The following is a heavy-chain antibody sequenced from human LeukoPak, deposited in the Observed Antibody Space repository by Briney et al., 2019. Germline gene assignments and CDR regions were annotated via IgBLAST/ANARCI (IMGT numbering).Heavy chain of an antibody. V-gene: IGHV3-7*01. D-gene: IGHD6-6*01. CDR2: IKADGGEK. Sequence: ETLSLTCTVSGGSLNTPNYYWGWIRQTPGKGLEWVAKIKADGGEKDHVASVKGRFTISRDNAKNSLYLQMNSLRVEDTAVYYCARGGAARPDFWGQGTLVAVSS. CDR1: GGSLNTPNYY. J-gene: IGHJ4*02. CDR3: ARGGAARPDF.